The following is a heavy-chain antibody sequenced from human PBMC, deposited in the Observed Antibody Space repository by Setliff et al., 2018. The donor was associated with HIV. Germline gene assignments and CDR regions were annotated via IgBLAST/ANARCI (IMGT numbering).Heavy chain of an antibody. Sequence: GASVKVSCKASGYTFTSYAVNWVRQAPGQGLEWVGWIHTNTGDPTYAQGFTGRFVFSFDTSVSTAYLQISGLKAEDTAVYYCATRGEQLYFYGMDVRGQGTTVTVSS. CDR1: GYTFTSYA. CDR2: IHTNTGDP. J-gene: IGHJ6*02. D-gene: IGHD1-26*01. V-gene: IGHV7-4-1*02. CDR3: ATRGEQLYFYGMDV.